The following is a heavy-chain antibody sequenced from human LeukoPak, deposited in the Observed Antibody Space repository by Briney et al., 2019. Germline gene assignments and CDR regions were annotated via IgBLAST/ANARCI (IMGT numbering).Heavy chain of an antibody. CDR1: GYTFTGYY. Sequence: ASVKVSCKASGYTFTGYYMHWVRQAPGQGLEWMGWINPNSGGTNYAQKFQGRVTMTRDTSISTAYMELSSLRSEDTAVYYCARTYYYDSSGYYYWGQGTLVTVSS. J-gene: IGHJ4*02. V-gene: IGHV1-2*02. D-gene: IGHD3-22*01. CDR3: ARTYYYDSSGYYY. CDR2: INPNSGGT.